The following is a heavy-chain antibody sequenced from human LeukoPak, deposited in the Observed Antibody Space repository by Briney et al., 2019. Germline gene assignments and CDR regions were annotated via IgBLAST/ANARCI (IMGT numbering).Heavy chain of an antibody. J-gene: IGHJ4*02. V-gene: IGHV3-20*04. D-gene: IGHD5-24*01. CDR3: ARDSENGYNSYYFDY. CDR2: INWNGGST. Sequence: ETLSLTCAVYGGSFSGYYWSWIRQPPGKGLEWVSGINWNGGSTGYADSVKGRFTISRDNAKNSLYLQMNSLRAEDTALYYCARDSENGYNSYYFDYWGQGTLVTVSS. CDR1: GGSFSGYY.